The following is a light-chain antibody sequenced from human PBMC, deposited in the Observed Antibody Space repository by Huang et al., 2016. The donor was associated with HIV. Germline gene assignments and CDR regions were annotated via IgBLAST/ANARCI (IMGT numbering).Light chain of an antibody. CDR1: QNVNND. V-gene: IGKV3-15*01. CDR2: GAS. CDR3: QQYNNWPPLT. J-gene: IGKJ4*01. Sequence: EVVITQPPAILSVSPGERATLSCRASQNVNNDLAWYKHNPGQAPRLLIYGASTRATGIPARFSGNGSETEFTLTISSLQSEDFAIYYCQQYNNWPPLTFGGGTKVEIK.